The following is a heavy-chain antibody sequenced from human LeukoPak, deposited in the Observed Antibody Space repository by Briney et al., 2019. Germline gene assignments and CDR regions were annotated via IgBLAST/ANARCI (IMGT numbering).Heavy chain of an antibody. CDR1: GFTLSSYA. V-gene: IGHV3-30*04. Sequence: GGSLRLSCAASGFTLSSYAMHWVRQAPGKGLEWVAVISYDGSNKYYADSVKGRFTISRDNSKNTPYLQMNSLRAEDTAVYYCARDFTYYDILTGYSSDAFDIWGQGTMVTVSS. CDR2: ISYDGSNK. J-gene: IGHJ3*02. CDR3: ARDFTYYDILTGYSSDAFDI. D-gene: IGHD3-9*01.